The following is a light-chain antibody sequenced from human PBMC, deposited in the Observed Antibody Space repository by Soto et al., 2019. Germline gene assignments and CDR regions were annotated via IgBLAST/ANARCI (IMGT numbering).Light chain of an antibody. Sequence: DIVMTQSPDSLAVSLGERATINCKSSQSVLYSSNNKNYLAGYQQKPGQPPKLLIYWASTRESGVPERFSGSGSGTDFTLTISRLQAEDVAVYYCQQYYSTPGYTFGQGTKLEIK. CDR1: QSVLYSSNNKNY. V-gene: IGKV4-1*01. CDR3: QQYYSTPGYT. J-gene: IGKJ2*01. CDR2: WAS.